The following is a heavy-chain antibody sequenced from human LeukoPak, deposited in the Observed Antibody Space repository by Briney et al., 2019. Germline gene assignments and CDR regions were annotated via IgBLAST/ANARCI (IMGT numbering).Heavy chain of an antibody. CDR1: GGTFSSYA. CDR2: IIPIFGTA. V-gene: IGHV1-69*06. Sequence: GASVKVSCKASGGTFSSYAISWVRQAPGQGLGWMGGIIPIFGTANYAQKFQGRVTITADKSTSTAYMELSSLRSEDTAVYYCARGDRRDGYDEGYYYYMDVWGKGTTVTVSS. D-gene: IGHD5-24*01. CDR3: ARGDRRDGYDEGYYYYMDV. J-gene: IGHJ6*03.